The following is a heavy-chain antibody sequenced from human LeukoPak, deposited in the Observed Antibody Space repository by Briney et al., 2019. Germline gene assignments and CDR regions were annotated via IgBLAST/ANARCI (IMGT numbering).Heavy chain of an antibody. V-gene: IGHV1-2*02. CDR1: GYTFTGNN. CDR2: ISPTNGAT. Sequence: GASVKVSCTTSGYTFTGNNLTWVRQAPGQGFEWMGWISPTNGATNFAQKFHGRLTMTGDTYINTVYMELTGLTSDDTAVYFCARGGATVVGTRADWFDAWGQGTLVTVSS. D-gene: IGHD6-13*01. CDR3: ARGGATVVGTRADWFDA. J-gene: IGHJ5*02.